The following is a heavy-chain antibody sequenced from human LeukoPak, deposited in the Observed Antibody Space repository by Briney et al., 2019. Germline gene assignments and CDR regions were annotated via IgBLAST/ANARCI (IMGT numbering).Heavy chain of an antibody. D-gene: IGHD4-23*01. CDR2: IYYSGST. V-gene: IGHV4-59*08. CDR3: ARQPRWLRWLFDY. CDR1: GGSISSYY. Sequence: SETLSLTCTVSGGSISSYYWSWIRQPPGKGLEWIGYIYYSGSTNYNPSLKSRVTISVDTSKNQFSLKLSSVTAADTAVYYCARQPRWLRWLFDYWGQGTLVTVSS. J-gene: IGHJ4*02.